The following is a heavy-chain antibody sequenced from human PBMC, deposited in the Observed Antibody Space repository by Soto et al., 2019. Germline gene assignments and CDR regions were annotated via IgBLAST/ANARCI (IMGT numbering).Heavy chain of an antibody. CDR3: AHIPNYYQYDWFDP. CDR2: IYWDDDK. J-gene: IGHJ5*02. Sequence: QITLKESGPTLVKPTQTLTLTCTFSGFSLTTRGVGVGWIRQPPGNALECLALIYWDDDKRYSPSLQSRLSITKDTYKNQVVLTMTNVDPVDTATYYCAHIPNYYQYDWFDPWGQGTLVSVSS. CDR1: GFSLTTRGVG. D-gene: IGHD3-16*01. V-gene: IGHV2-5*02.